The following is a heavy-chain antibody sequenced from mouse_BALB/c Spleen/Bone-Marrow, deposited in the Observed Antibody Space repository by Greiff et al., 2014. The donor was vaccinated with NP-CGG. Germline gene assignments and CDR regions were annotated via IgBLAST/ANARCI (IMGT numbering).Heavy chain of an antibody. Sequence: VQLQQSGPELVKPGASVKMSCKASGYTFTDYVISWVKQRTGQGLEWIGEIYPGSGSTYYNEKFKGKATLTADKSSNTAYMQLSSLTSGDSAVYFCASRGEVRRHYYAMDYWGQGTSVAASS. D-gene: IGHD2-14*01. CDR2: IYPGSGST. V-gene: IGHV1-77*01. J-gene: IGHJ4*01. CDR1: GYTFTDYV. CDR3: ASRGEVRRHYYAMDY.